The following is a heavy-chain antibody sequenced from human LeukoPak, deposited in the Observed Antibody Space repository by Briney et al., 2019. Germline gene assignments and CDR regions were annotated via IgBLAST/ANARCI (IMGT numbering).Heavy chain of an antibody. D-gene: IGHD5-24*01. CDR3: ARADSREVDY. V-gene: IGHV4-34*01. Sequence: SETLSLTCAVYGGPFRSYYWTWIRQPPGKGLEWIGEIDHTGTTNYSPSLKSRVTISVDTSKNQFSLKMRSVTAADTAIYYCARADSREVDYWGHGNMVTVSS. CDR2: IDHTGTT. J-gene: IGHJ4*01. CDR1: GGPFRSYY.